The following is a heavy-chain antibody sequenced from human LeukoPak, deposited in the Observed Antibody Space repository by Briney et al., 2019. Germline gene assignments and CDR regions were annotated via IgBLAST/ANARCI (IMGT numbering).Heavy chain of an antibody. Sequence: SETLSLTCTVSGGSISSYYWSWIRQPPGKGLEWIGYISYSGSTNYNPSLQSRVTISVDMSKNEFSLKLSSVTAAGTAVYHCVRHYSRYLDYWGQGILVTVSS. CDR1: GGSISSYY. V-gene: IGHV4-59*01. CDR3: VRHYSRYLDY. J-gene: IGHJ4*02. CDR2: ISYSGST. D-gene: IGHD6-13*01.